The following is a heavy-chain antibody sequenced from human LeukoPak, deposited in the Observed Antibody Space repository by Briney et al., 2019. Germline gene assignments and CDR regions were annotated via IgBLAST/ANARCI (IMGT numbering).Heavy chain of an antibody. CDR3: ARGSPRDGYTDFDY. V-gene: IGHV3-7*04. Sequence: PGGSLRLSCAASGFTFSSYWMNWVRQAPGKGLEWVANIKQDGSDKYYVDSVKGRFTISRDNAKNSLYLQMNSLRAEDTAVYYCARGSPRDGYTDFDYWGQGTLVTVSS. D-gene: IGHD5-24*01. CDR1: GFTFSSYW. J-gene: IGHJ4*02. CDR2: IKQDGSDK.